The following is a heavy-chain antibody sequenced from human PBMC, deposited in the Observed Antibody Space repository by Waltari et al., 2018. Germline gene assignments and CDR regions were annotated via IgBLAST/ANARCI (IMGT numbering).Heavy chain of an antibody. CDR2: INHSGST. CDR3: ARGGHLRITIFGVVIDSFGVQDY. D-gene: IGHD3-3*01. Sequence: QVQLQQWGAGLLKPSETLSLTCAVYGGSFSGYYWSWLRQPPGKGLEWIGEINHSGSTNYNPSLKSRVTISVDTSKNQFSLKLSSVTAADTAVYYCARGGHLRITIFGVVIDSFGVQDYWGQGTLVTVSS. CDR1: GGSFSGYY. V-gene: IGHV4-34*01. J-gene: IGHJ4*02.